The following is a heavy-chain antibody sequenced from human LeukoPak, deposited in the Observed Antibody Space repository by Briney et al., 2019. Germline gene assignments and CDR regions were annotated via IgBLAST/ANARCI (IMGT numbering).Heavy chain of an antibody. D-gene: IGHD5-12*01. V-gene: IGHV4-61*09. J-gene: IGHJ6*03. Sequence: PSQTLSLTCTVSGGSISSGSYYWSWIRQPAGKGLEWIGHIYTSGSTNFNPSLKSRVTMSLDTSKIQFSLKLSSVTAADTAVYYCARDRSGYDWSYYYYYMDVWGKGTTVTVSS. CDR1: GGSISSGSYY. CDR3: ARDRSGYDWSYYYYYMDV. CDR2: IYTSGST.